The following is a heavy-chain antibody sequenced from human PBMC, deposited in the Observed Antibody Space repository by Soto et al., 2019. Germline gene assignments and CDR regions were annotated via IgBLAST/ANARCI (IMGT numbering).Heavy chain of an antibody. CDR3: ATLASKNGFDI. V-gene: IGHV3-33*01. CDR2: IWYDASNK. J-gene: IGHJ3*02. Sequence: QVQLVESGGGMVQPGRSLRLSCAASGFTFSSYGMHWVRQAPGKGLEWVAVIWYDASNKYYADSVKGRFTISRDNSKNTLYLQMNSLRGDDTAVYYCATLASKNGFDIWGQGTMVTVSS. CDR1: GFTFSSYG. D-gene: IGHD6-19*01.